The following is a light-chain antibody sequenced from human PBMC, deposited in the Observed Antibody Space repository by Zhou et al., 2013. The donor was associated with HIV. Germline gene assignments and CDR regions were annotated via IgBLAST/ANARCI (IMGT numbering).Light chain of an antibody. CDR2: FVS. CDR1: QSLLHNNGYNY. V-gene: IGKV2-28*01. CDR3: MQALQTELT. J-gene: IGKJ4*01. Sequence: DIVMTQSPFSLSVIPGEPASISCGSSQSLLHNNGYNYLDWYLQKPGQSPQVLIYFVSNRASGVPDRFSGSGSGTDFTLKISRVEAEDVGIYYCMQALQTELTFGGGTKVEIK.